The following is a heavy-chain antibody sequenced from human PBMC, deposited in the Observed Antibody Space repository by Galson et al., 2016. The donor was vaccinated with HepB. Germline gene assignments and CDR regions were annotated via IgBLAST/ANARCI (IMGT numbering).Heavy chain of an antibody. CDR3: ARDVVIVLPTATALSYYYYMDV. CDR2: ISSSGST. J-gene: IGHJ6*03. V-gene: IGHV4-59*12. D-gene: IGHD2/OR15-2a*01. CDR1: GGSISSNF. Sequence: SETLSLTCTVSGGSISSNFWTWIRQPPGKGLEYIGYISSSGSTNYSPSLKSRVTISVDTSKNQFSLKLRSVTAADTAVYYCARDVVIVLPTATALSYYYYMDVWGKGTTVTVSS.